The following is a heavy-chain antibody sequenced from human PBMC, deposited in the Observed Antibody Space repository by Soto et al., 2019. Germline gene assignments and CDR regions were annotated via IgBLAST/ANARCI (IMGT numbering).Heavy chain of an antibody. CDR1: GYTFTSYG. J-gene: IGHJ3*02. CDR2: ISAYNGNT. D-gene: IGHD3-22*01. Sequence: ASVKVSCKASGYTFTSYGISWVRQAPGQGLEWMGWISAYNGNTNYAQKLQGRVTMTTDTSTSTAYMELRSLRSDDTAVYYCARGTYYYDSSGLPPFDIWGQGTMVTV. CDR3: ARGTYYYDSSGLPPFDI. V-gene: IGHV1-18*01.